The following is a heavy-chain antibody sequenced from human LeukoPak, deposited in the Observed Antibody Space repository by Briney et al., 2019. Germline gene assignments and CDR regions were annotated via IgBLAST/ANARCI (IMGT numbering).Heavy chain of an antibody. V-gene: IGHV1-2*02. CDR3: SREDY. CDR1: GYTFTGYY. J-gene: IGHJ4*02. Sequence: GASVKVSCKASGYTFTGYYLHWVRQAPGQGLEWVGWINANSGGTTYAQKFQGRVTMTRDTFISTVYMELSRLRSDDTAVYYCSREDYWGQGTLVTVSS. CDR2: INANSGGT.